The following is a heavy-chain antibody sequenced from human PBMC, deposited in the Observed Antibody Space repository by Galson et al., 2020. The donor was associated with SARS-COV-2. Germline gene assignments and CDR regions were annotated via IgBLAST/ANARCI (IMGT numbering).Heavy chain of an antibody. D-gene: IGHD6-13*01. CDR2: ISHSGRN. Sequence: SETLSLTCTVSGYSISSGYYCGWVRQPPGKGLEWIASISHSGRNYYNPSLKSRVTISADTSKNHFSLNLSSVTATDTAVYYCARENSNSWPFHYYGLDIWGQGTTVTVSS. CDR3: ARENSNSWPFHYYGLDI. CDR1: GYSISSGYY. V-gene: IGHV4-38-2*02. J-gene: IGHJ6*02.